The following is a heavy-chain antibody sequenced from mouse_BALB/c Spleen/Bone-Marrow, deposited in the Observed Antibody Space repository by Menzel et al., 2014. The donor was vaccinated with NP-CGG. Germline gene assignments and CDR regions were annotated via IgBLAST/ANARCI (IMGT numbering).Heavy chain of an antibody. CDR2: ISNKANGYTT. D-gene: IGHD2-4*01. CDR3: ARDAIYYDYDRNFAY. J-gene: IGHJ3*01. CDR1: GFTFTDYY. Sequence: EVHLVESGGGLVQSGGSLRLSCATSGFTFTDYYMSWVRQPPGKALERLGFISNKANGYTTDYSASVKGRFTISRDNSQSDLYLQMNTLRAEDSATYYCARDAIYYDYDRNFAYWRQGTLGTVSA. V-gene: IGHV7-3*02.